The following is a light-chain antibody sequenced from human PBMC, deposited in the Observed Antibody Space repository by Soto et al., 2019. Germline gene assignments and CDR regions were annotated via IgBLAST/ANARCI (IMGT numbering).Light chain of an antibody. CDR1: SGHNSYA. Sequence: QLVLTQPPSASASLGASVKLTCTLSSGHNSYAIAWHQQQPEKGPRYLMKLNSDGSHSKGDGIPDRFSGSSSGAERYLTISSLQSEDEADYYSQTWSTDIRVFGGGTKDTVL. CDR2: LNSDGSH. J-gene: IGLJ3*02. V-gene: IGLV4-69*01. CDR3: QTWSTDIRV.